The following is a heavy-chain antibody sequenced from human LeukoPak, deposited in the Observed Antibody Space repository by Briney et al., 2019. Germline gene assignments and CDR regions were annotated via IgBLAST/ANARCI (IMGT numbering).Heavy chain of an antibody. CDR1: GFTLSSYG. V-gene: IGHV3-30*02. D-gene: IGHD3-3*01. CDR2: IRYDGSNK. CDR3: AKGVTIFGVVIMVYFDY. Sequence: SGGSLRLSCAASGFTLSSYGMHGVRQAPGKGREWVAFIRYDGSNKYYADSVKGRFTISRDNSKNTLYLQMNSLRTEDTAMYYCAKGVTIFGVVIMVYFDYWGQGTLVTVSS. J-gene: IGHJ4*02.